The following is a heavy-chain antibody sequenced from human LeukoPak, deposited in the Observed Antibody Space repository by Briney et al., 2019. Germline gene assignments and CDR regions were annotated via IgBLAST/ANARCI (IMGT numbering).Heavy chain of an antibody. V-gene: IGHV4-59*12. Sequence: SETLSLTCTVSGDSISTNYWNWIRQPPGKGLEWIGYIYYSGSTYYNPSLKSRITISVDTSKNHFSLKLSSVTAADTAVYYCARASHDYGDYSHFDYWGQGTLVTVSS. D-gene: IGHD4-17*01. CDR2: IYYSGST. J-gene: IGHJ4*02. CDR3: ARASHDYGDYSHFDY. CDR1: GDSISTNY.